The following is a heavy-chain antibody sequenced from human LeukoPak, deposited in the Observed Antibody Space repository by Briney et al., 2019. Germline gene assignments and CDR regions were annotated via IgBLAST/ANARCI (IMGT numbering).Heavy chain of an antibody. Sequence: WASVKVSCKASGYTFTSYGISWVRQAPGQGLEWMGWVSAYNGNTNYAQKLQGRVTMTTDTSTSTAYMELRSLRSDDTAVYYCARDSDIAVAGMWGQGTLVTVSS. CDR1: GYTFTSYG. D-gene: IGHD6-19*01. V-gene: IGHV1-18*01. CDR3: ARDSDIAVAGM. CDR2: VSAYNGNT. J-gene: IGHJ4*02.